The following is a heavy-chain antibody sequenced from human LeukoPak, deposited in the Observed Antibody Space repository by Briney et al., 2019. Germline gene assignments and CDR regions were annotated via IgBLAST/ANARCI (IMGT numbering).Heavy chain of an antibody. CDR2: IYYSGST. J-gene: IGHJ6*02. CDR1: GGSISPYY. V-gene: IGHV4-59*01. CDR3: ARPRRDDVGNSFYYYGMDV. Sequence: SETLSLTCTVSGGSISPYYWNWIRQPPGKGLEWIGYIYYSGSTNYNPSLKSRVTISIDTSKNQFSLKLSSVIAADTAVYYCARPRRDDVGNSFYYYGMDVWGQGTTVTVSS. D-gene: IGHD4-23*01.